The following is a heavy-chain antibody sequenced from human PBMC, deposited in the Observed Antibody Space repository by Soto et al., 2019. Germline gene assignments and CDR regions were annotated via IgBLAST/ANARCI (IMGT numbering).Heavy chain of an antibody. Sequence: SETLSLTCTVSGGSVSNSQYFWVWLRQPPGKGLEWIGTISHSGSVHYNPSLNSRVTISVDTSKNHFSLKLRSVTAADTAVYYCFGRSSSSWDFDYWGQGTLVTVSS. D-gene: IGHD6-13*01. V-gene: IGHV4-39*01. CDR3: FGRSSSSWDFDY. J-gene: IGHJ4*02. CDR1: GGSVSNSQYF. CDR2: ISHSGSV.